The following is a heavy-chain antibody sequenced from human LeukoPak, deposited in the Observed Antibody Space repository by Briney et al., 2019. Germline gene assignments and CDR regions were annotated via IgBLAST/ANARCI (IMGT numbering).Heavy chain of an antibody. CDR1: GFTFSSYS. D-gene: IGHD5-12*01. V-gene: IGHV3-74*03. CDR3: AREGRVSGYDFDC. Sequence: GGSLRLSCAASGFTFSSYSMHWVRQAPGKGLVWVSRINSDGSSITYADSVKGRFTISRDNAKNTLYLQMNSLRVEDTAVYYCAREGRVSGYDFDCWGQGTLVTVSS. CDR2: INSDGSSI. J-gene: IGHJ4*02.